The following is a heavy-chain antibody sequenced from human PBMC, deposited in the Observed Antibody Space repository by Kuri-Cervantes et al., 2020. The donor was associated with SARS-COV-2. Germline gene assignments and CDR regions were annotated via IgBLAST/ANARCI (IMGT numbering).Heavy chain of an antibody. V-gene: IGHV4-30-4*08. CDR1: GGSFSGYY. CDR3: ARDGGVGEAKEDY. Sequence: SCAVYGGSFSGYYWSWIRQPPGKGLEWIGYIYYSGSTYYNPSLKSRVTISVDTSKNQFSLKLSSVTAADTAVYYCARDGGVGEAKEDYWGQGTLVTVSS. CDR2: IYYSGST. J-gene: IGHJ4*02. D-gene: IGHD3-10*01.